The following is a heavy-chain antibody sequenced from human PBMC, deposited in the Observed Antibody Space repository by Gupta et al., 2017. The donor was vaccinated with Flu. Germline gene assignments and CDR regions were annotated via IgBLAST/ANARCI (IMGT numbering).Heavy chain of an antibody. Sequence: QVQLVQSGAEVKKPGSSVKVSCKASGGTFSSYTIRWVRQAPGQGLEWMGRIIPILGIANYAQKFQGRVTITADKSTSTAYMELSSLRSEDTAVYYCARHARGGIVATPYFDYWGQGTLVTGSS. CDR2: IIPILGIA. V-gene: IGHV1-69*02. J-gene: IGHJ4*02. CDR1: GGTFSSYT. CDR3: ARHARGGIVATPYFDY. D-gene: IGHD5-12*01.